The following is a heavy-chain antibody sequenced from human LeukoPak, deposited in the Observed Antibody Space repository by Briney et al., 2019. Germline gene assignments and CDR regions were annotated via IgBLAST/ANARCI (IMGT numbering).Heavy chain of an antibody. J-gene: IGHJ6*04. Sequence: GGSLRLSCAASGFTFSSYGMTWVRQAPGKGLEWVSGISGSGGSTHYADSVKGRFTISRDNSKNTVYLQMNSLRAEDTAVYYCAELGITMIGGVWGKGTTVTISS. CDR3: AELGITMIGGV. CDR2: ISGSGGST. V-gene: IGHV3-23*01. CDR1: GFTFSSYG. D-gene: IGHD3-10*02.